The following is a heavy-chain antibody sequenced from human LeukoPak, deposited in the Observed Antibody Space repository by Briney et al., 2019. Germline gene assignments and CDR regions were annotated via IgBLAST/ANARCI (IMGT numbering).Heavy chain of an antibody. CDR3: ARKGSWELAN. J-gene: IGHJ4*02. V-gene: IGHV3-30*03. D-gene: IGHD1-26*01. Sequence: PGGSLRLSCAASGFTFSSYGMHWVRQAPGKGLEWVAVISYDGSNKYYADSVKGRFTISRDNAKNSLYLQMNSLRAEDTAVYYCARKGSWELANWGQGTLVTVSS. CDR1: GFTFSSYG. CDR2: ISYDGSNK.